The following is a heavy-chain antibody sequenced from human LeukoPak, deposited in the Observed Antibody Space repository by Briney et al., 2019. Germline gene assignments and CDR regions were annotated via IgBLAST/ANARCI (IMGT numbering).Heavy chain of an antibody. V-gene: IGHV3-33*01. CDR3: ARDRGSGDSFDL. D-gene: IGHD6-19*01. Sequence: GGSLRLSCAASGFTFSTYGMHWVRQAPGKGLEWVAVIWSDGSNQYYVDSVRGRFSISRDNSKNTLYLQMNTLRAEDTGVYYCARDRGSGDSFDLWGQGAMVTVSS. J-gene: IGHJ3*01. CDR1: GFTFSTYG. CDR2: IWSDGSNQ.